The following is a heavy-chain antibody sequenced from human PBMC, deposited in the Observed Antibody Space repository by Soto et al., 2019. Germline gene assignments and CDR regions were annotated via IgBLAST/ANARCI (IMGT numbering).Heavy chain of an antibody. J-gene: IGHJ5*02. D-gene: IGHD2-15*01. CDR1: GGSISSGGYY. Sequence: QVQLQESGPGLVKPSQTLSLTCTVSGGSISSGGYYWSWIRQQPGKGLEWIGYIYYRGSTYYSPSLKSRVTISVDTSKNQFSLKLSSVTAADTAVYYCARDAQDAEYNWFDPWGQGTLVTVSS. CDR3: ARDAQDAEYNWFDP. CDR2: IYYRGST. V-gene: IGHV4-31*03.